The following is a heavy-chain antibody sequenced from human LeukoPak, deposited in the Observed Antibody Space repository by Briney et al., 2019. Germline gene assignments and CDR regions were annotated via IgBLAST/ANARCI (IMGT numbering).Heavy chain of an antibody. CDR1: GFTFDDYA. Sequence: GRSLRLSCAASGFTFDDYAMHWVRQAPGKGLEWFSGISWNSGSIGYADSVKGRFTISRDNAKNSLYLQMNSLRAEDTAVYYCARASLWFGELLSEFVYWGQGTLVTVSS. CDR2: ISWNSGSI. J-gene: IGHJ4*02. D-gene: IGHD3-10*01. V-gene: IGHV3-9*01. CDR3: ARASLWFGELLSEFVY.